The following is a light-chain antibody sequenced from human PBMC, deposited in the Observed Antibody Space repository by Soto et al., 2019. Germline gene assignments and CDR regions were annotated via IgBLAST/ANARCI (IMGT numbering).Light chain of an antibody. J-gene: IGKJ1*01. Sequence: EILMTQSPATVSVSPGERATLSCRASQSVSSNLVWYQQKPGQAPSLLFYGASTRATGIPARFSGSGSGTEFTLTIGSLQSEDFAVYYCQQYNKWPRTFGQGTKVEIK. CDR2: GAS. V-gene: IGKV3-15*01. CDR1: QSVSSN. CDR3: QQYNKWPRT.